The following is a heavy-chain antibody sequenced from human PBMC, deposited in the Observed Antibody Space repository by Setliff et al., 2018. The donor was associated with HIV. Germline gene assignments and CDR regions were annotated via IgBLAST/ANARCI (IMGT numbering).Heavy chain of an antibody. CDR1: GFTFSSYA. Sequence: LRLSCAASGFTFSSYAMSWVRQAPGKGLEWVSAISDSGFSTYYADSLKGQFTISRDNSKNTLYLQMNSLRAEDTAVYYCAKGVGISSFQHWGQGTLVTVSS. CDR2: ISDSGFST. D-gene: IGHD6-13*01. J-gene: IGHJ1*01. CDR3: AKGVGISSFQH. V-gene: IGHV3-23*01.